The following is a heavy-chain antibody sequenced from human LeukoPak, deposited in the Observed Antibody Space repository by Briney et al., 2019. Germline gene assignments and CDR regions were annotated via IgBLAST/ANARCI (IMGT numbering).Heavy chain of an antibody. D-gene: IGHD3-3*01. V-gene: IGHV3-30*02. CDR3: AKLQAPSLEWSESDWFDP. Sequence: GGSLRLSCAASGFTFSSYAMHWVRQAPGKGLEWVAFIRYDGSNKYYADSVKGRFTISRDNSKNTLYLQMNSLRAEDTAVYYCAKLQAPSLEWSESDWFDPWGQGTLVTVSS. J-gene: IGHJ5*02. CDR2: IRYDGSNK. CDR1: GFTFSSYA.